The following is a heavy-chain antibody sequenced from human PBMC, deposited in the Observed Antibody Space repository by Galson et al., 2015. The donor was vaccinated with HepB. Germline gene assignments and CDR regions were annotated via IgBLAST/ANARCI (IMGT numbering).Heavy chain of an antibody. V-gene: IGHV3-30*03. CDR3: ARDGRYCGGDCYSSDLGILYFDY. CDR2: ISYNGLYK. CDR1: GFTFSTYV. D-gene: IGHD2-21*02. Sequence: SLRLSCAASGFTFSTYVMSWVRQAPGEGLEWVTIISYNGLYKYYADSVKGRFTISRDNSKNTLYLQMNSLRAEDTAVYYCARDGRYCGGDCYSSDLGILYFDYWGQGTLVTVSS. J-gene: IGHJ4*02.